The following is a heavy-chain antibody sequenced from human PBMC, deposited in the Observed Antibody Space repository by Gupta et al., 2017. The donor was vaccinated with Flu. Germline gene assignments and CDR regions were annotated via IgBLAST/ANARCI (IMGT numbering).Heavy chain of an antibody. CDR2: IYYSGST. J-gene: IGHJ6*02. Sequence: QVQLQESGPGLVKPSQTLSLTCTVSGGSIRSGGYYWSWIRQHPGKGLEWIGSIYYSGSTYYNPSLKSRVTISVDTSKNQFSLKLSSVTAADTAVYYCARDLWTSSSSGYYYGMDVWGQGTTVTVSS. V-gene: IGHV4-31*03. CDR1: GGSIRSGGYY. CDR3: ARDLWTSSSSGYYYGMDV. D-gene: IGHD6-6*01.